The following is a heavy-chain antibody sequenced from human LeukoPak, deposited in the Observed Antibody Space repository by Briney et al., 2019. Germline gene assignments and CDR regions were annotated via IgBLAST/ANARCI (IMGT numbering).Heavy chain of an antibody. V-gene: IGHV1-2*02. J-gene: IGHJ4*02. CDR3: AREYCSSTSCQSHIDY. CDR1: GYTFTGYY. D-gene: IGHD2-2*01. Sequence: ASVKVSCKASGYTFTGYYMHWVRQAPGQGLEWMGWINPNSGGTNYAQKFQGRVTMTRDTSISTAFMELSRLRSDDTAVYYCAREYCSSTSCQSHIDYWGQGTLVTVSS. CDR2: INPNSGGT.